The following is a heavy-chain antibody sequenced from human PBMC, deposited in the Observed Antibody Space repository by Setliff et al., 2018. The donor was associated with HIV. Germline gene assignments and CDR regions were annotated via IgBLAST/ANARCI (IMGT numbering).Heavy chain of an antibody. CDR2: INPSDGGA. CDR3: ATGKLSGSGSPIYNWFDP. J-gene: IGHJ5*02. CDR1: GYAFTGYY. V-gene: IGHV1-2*02. Sequence: ASVKVSCKASGYAFTGYYLHWVRQAPGQGLEWMGWINPSDGGAKYAHNFEGRVTMTRDTSISTAYMELSSLRSEDTAVYYCATGKLSGSGSPIYNWFDPWGQGTLVTVSS. D-gene: IGHD3-10*01.